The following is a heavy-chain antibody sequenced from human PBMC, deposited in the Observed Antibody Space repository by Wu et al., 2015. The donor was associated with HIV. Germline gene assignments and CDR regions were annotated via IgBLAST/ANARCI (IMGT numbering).Heavy chain of an antibody. V-gene: IGHV1-8*03. CDR1: GYTFTSYD. Sequence: QVQLVQSGAEVKKPGASVKVSCKASGYTFTSYDINWVRQASGQGLEWMGWMNPNSGNTGYAQKFKGRVTITRDTSINTAYMELSSLRSDDTAVDYCAKVSPEAYCTYGLCFLDFWGQGTLVTVSS. J-gene: IGHJ4*02. CDR2: MNPNSGNT. CDR3: AKVSPEAYCTYGLCFLDF. D-gene: IGHD2-8*01.